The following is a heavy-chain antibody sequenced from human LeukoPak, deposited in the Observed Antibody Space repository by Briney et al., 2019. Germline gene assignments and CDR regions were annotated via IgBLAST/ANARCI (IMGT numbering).Heavy chain of an antibody. CDR1: GGTFSSYA. CDR3: ARDMGRRTYYYDSSGYSTIAY. CDR2: ISAYNGNT. D-gene: IGHD3-22*01. J-gene: IGHJ4*02. V-gene: IGHV1-18*01. Sequence: ASVKVSCKASGGTFSSYAISWVRQAPGQGLEWMGWISAYNGNTNYAQKLQGRVTMTTDTSTSTAYMELRSLRSDDTAVYYCARDMGRRTYYYDSSGYSTIAYWGQGTLVTVSS.